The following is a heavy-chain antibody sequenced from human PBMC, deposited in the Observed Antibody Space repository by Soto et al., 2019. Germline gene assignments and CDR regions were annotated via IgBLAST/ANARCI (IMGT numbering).Heavy chain of an antibody. CDR1: GGSISNYY. Sequence: TSETLSLTCTVSGGSISNYYWSWIRQSPGKGLEWIGYVYYSGSTNSNPYLKSRVTISVDTSKNQFSLKLNSVTAADTAVYYCTRLYFDWPADAFDIWGQGTMVTVSS. V-gene: IGHV4-59*01. CDR3: TRLYFDWPADAFDI. D-gene: IGHD3-9*01. CDR2: VYYSGST. J-gene: IGHJ3*02.